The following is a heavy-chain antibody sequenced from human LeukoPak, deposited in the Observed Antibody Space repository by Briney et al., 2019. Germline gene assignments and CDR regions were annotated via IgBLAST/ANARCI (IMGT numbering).Heavy chain of an antibody. D-gene: IGHD5-24*01. CDR3: ARGAGYNYPYYFDY. CDR2: IWYDGSNK. V-gene: IGHV3-33*01. CDR1: GFTFSNYG. J-gene: IGHJ4*02. Sequence: GGSLRLSCAASGFTFSNYGMHWARQAPGKGLEWVALIWYDGSNKYYADSVRGRFTISRDNSKNTLYLQMNSLRAEDTAVYYCARGAGYNYPYYFDYWGQGTLVTVSS.